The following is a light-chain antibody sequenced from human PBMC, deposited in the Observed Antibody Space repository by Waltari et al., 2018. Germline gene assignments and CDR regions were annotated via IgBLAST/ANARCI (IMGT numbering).Light chain of an antibody. V-gene: IGKV3-11*01. J-gene: IGKJ2*01. CDR3: HQRGVWPPT. CDR1: ENVYNY. Sequence: EIVLPQSPATLSLSPGEGATLSCRASENVYNYLAWYQQRPGQAPRLLIYDVSNGATGITARFSGSGSGTDFTLSISSLEPEDFEVYYCHQRGVWPPTFGQGTKLQVK. CDR2: DVS.